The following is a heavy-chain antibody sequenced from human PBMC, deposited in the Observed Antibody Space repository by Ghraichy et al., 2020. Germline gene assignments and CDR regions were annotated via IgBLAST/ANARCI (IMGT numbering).Heavy chain of an antibody. J-gene: IGHJ6*02. CDR3: TRDNRGIRFLEWLLDYYYGMDV. CDR1: GFTFGDYA. CDR2: IRSKAYGGTT. Sequence: GGSLRLSCTASGFTFGDYAMSWFRQAPGKGLEWVGFIRSKAYGGTTEYAASVKGRFTISRDDSKSIAYLQMNSLKTEDTAVYYCTRDNRGIRFLEWLLDYYYGMDVWGQGTTVTVSS. D-gene: IGHD3-3*01. V-gene: IGHV3-49*03.